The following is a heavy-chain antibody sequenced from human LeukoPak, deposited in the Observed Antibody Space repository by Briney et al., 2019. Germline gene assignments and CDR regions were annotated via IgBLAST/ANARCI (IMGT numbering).Heavy chain of an antibody. CDR3: ASRWIAAAGAYYFDY. Sequence: SETLSLTCTVSGGSISSYYWSWIRQPPGKGLEWIGYIYYSGSTNYNPSLKSRVTISVDTSKNQFSLKLSSVTAADTAVYYCASRWIAAAGAYYFDYWGQGTLVTVSS. J-gene: IGHJ4*02. V-gene: IGHV4-59*01. D-gene: IGHD6-13*01. CDR1: GGSISSYY. CDR2: IYYSGST.